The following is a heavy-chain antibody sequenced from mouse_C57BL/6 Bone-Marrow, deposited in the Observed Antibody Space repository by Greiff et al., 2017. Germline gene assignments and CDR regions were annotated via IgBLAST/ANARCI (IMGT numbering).Heavy chain of an antibody. CDR2: IYPGSGST. D-gene: IGHD1-1*01. J-gene: IGHJ2*01. CDR3: ARTTTVVADY. V-gene: IGHV1-55*01. Sequence: QVQLKQSGAELVKPGASVKMSCKASGYTFTSYWITWVKQRPGQGLEWIGDIYPGSGSTNYNEKFKSKATLTVDTSSSTAYMQLSSLTSEDSAVYYCARTTTVVADYWGQGTTLTVSS. CDR1: GYTFTSYW.